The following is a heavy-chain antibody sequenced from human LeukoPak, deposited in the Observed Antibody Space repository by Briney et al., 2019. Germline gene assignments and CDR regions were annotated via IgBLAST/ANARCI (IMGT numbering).Heavy chain of an antibody. D-gene: IGHD4-17*01. J-gene: IGHJ4*02. CDR3: ARQRFGDLIRADF. V-gene: IGHV4-39*01. CDR1: GGSISGSSHYY. CDR2: IFYSGRT. Sequence: SETLSLTCTVSGGSISGSSHYYWGWVRQPPGKWLEWIGTIFYSGRTYYNPSLQSRVTISVDTSKNQFSLKLSSVAAADTAVYLCARQRFGDLIRADFWGQGTLVTVSS.